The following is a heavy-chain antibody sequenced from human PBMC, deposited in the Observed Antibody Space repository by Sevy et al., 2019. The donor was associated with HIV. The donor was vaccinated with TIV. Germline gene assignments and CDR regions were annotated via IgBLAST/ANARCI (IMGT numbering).Heavy chain of an antibody. D-gene: IGHD1-26*01. CDR2: IYYSGST. CDR1: GGSVSSGSYY. CDR3: ARSDGGSYQTSYYFDY. Sequence: SETLSLTCTVSGGSVSSGSYYWSWIRQPPGKGLEWIGYIYYSGSTNYNPSLKSRVTISVDTSKNQFSLKLSSVTAADTAVYYCARSDGGSYQTSYYFDYWGQGTLVTVSS. V-gene: IGHV4-61*01. J-gene: IGHJ4*02.